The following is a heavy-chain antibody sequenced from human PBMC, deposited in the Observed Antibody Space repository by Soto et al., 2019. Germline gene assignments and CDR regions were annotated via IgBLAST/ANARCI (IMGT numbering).Heavy chain of an antibody. D-gene: IGHD1-1*01. V-gene: IGHV3-53*01. CDR2: LYDVDGS. J-gene: IGHJ3*01. CDR1: GLTISGKKY. CDR3: ATWHEREHAFDV. Sequence: DVQLVESGGGLIQPGESLRLSCAAFGLTISGKKYVAWVRQAPGKGLEWVSALYDVDGSFYADSVSGRFTTSSDSSKTTVYLQMNDLRPDDTAVYYCATWHEREHAFDVWGQGTTVTISS.